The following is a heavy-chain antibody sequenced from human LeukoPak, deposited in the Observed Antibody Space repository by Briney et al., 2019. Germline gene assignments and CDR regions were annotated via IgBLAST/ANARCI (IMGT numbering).Heavy chain of an antibody. CDR1: GYTFTSYD. V-gene: IGHV1-8*01. Sequence: ASVKVSCKVSGYTFTSYDINWVRQATGQGLEWMGWMNPNSGNTGYAQKFQGRVTITADKSTSTAYMELSSLRSEDTAVYYCARDERMDSSGYYYSWFDPWGQGTLVTVSS. J-gene: IGHJ5*02. D-gene: IGHD3-22*01. CDR2: MNPNSGNT. CDR3: ARDERMDSSGYYYSWFDP.